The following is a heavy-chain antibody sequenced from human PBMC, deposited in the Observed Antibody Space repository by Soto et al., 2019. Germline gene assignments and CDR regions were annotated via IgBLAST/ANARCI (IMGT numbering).Heavy chain of an antibody. CDR2: INRDGTTT. Sequence: EVQLVESGGGLVQPGGSLRLSCAASGFTFNNFWMYWYCQTPEKGRVWVSGINRDGTTTIYADSVKGRFTISRDNAKNTLYLQMNSLTVEDTAIYYCVRDIRWGQGTLVTVSS. V-gene: IGHV3-74*01. CDR3: VRDIR. J-gene: IGHJ4*02. CDR1: GFTFNNFW.